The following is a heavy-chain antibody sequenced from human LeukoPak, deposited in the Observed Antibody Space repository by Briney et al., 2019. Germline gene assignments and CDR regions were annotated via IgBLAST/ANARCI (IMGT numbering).Heavy chain of an antibody. Sequence: SETLSLTCTVSGASISSTIYYCCWIRQPPGNGLEWIGSVFYSENTYYNPSLKSRVTISVDTSKNQFSLNLNSVTAADTAVYFCASGPWVTPFDYWGQGTLVPVSS. J-gene: IGHJ4*02. CDR2: VFYSENT. V-gene: IGHV4-39*07. D-gene: IGHD2-21*02. CDR1: GASISSTIYY. CDR3: ASGPWVTPFDY.